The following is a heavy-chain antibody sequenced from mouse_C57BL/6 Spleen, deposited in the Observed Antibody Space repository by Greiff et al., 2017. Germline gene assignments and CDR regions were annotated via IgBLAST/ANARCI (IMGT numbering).Heavy chain of an antibody. Sequence: QVQLQQSGAELVRPGTSVKVSCKASGYAFTNYLIEWVKQRPGQGLEWIGVINPGSGGTNYNEKFKGKATLTADKSSSTAYMQLSSLTSEDSAVYFCARGYYTGFAYWGQGTLVTVSA. CDR1: GYAFTNYL. D-gene: IGHD2-12*01. J-gene: IGHJ3*01. V-gene: IGHV1-54*01. CDR2: INPGSGGT. CDR3: ARGYYTGFAY.